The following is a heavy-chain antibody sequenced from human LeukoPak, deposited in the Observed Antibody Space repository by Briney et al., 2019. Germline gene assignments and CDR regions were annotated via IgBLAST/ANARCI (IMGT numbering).Heavy chain of an antibody. Sequence: ASVKVSCKASGYTFTSYAMNWVRQAPGQGLEWMGWINTNTGNPTYAQGFTGRFVFSLDTSVSTAYLQISSLKAEDTAVYYCARDFDPWYYDSSGYYAVGAFDIWGQGTMVTVSS. V-gene: IGHV7-4-1*02. CDR3: ARDFDPWYYDSSGYYAVGAFDI. D-gene: IGHD3-22*01. CDR1: GYTFTSYA. J-gene: IGHJ3*02. CDR2: INTNTGNP.